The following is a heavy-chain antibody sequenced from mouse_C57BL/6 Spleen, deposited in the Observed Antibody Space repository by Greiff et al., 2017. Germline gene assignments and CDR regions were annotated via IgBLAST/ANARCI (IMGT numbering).Heavy chain of an antibody. CDR2: INPGSGGT. CDR3: ARAPFITTVHFDY. CDR1: GYAFTNYL. Sequence: QVQLKESGAELVRPGTSVKVSCKASGYAFTNYLIEWVKQRPGQGLEWIGVINPGSGGTNYNEKFKGKATLTADKSSSTAYMQLSSLTSEDSAVYFCARAPFITTVHFDYWGQGTTLTVSS. D-gene: IGHD1-1*01. J-gene: IGHJ2*01. V-gene: IGHV1-54*01.